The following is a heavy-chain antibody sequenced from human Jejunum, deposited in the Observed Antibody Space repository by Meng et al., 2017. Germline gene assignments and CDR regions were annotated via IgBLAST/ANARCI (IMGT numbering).Heavy chain of an antibody. CDR3: AQSDYFHY. CDR2: IRYDGSSA. V-gene: IGHV3-74*02. J-gene: IGHJ4*02. Sequence: EVQLVESGGGLVQPGGSLRLSCAASGFIFSERWMHWVRQAPGKGLVWVSRIRYDGSSANYADSVKGRFTISRDNAKNTLYLQMDSLRAEDTAVYYCAQSDYFHYWGQGALVTVSS. CDR1: GFIFSERW.